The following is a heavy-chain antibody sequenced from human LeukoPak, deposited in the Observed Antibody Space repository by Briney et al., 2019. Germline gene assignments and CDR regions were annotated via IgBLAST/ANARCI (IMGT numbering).Heavy chain of an antibody. J-gene: IGHJ4*02. CDR1: GFTFSTYW. V-gene: IGHV3-7*03. Sequence: PGGSLRLSCAASGFTFSTYWMSWVRQAPGKGLEWVANIKQDGSEKYYVDSVKGRFTISRDNAKNSLYLQMNSLRAEDTALYYCARDLPYYDRSGMAFDYWGQGTLVTVSS. CDR2: IKQDGSEK. CDR3: ARDLPYYDRSGMAFDY. D-gene: IGHD3-22*01.